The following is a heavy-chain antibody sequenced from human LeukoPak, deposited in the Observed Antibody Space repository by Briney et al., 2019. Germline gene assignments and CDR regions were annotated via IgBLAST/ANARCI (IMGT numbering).Heavy chain of an antibody. CDR1: GYSFTSYY. J-gene: IGHJ5*02. V-gene: IGHV1-46*01. CDR3: ATVDSYGSNWFDP. CDR2: INPSGSSA. D-gene: IGHD5-18*01. Sequence: GASVKVSCKASGYSFTSYYMHWVRQAPGQGLEWMGFINPSGSSAAYAQKFQGRLTMTRDMFTSTDYMELSSLRSEDTAVYYCATVDSYGSNWFDPWGQGTLVTVSS.